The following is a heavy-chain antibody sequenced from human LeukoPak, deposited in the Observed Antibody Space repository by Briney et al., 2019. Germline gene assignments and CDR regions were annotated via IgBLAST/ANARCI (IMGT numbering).Heavy chain of an antibody. V-gene: IGHV3-49*03. CDR3: TRDGSSSWDYNWFDP. D-gene: IGHD6-13*01. CDR2: IRSKAYGGTT. Sequence: GGSLRLSCTASGFTFGDYAMSWFRQAPGKGLEWVGFIRSKAYGGTTEYAASVKGRFTISRDDSKSIAYLQMNSPKTEDTAVYYCTRDGSSSWDYNWFDPWGQGTLVTVSS. CDR1: GFTFGDYA. J-gene: IGHJ5*02.